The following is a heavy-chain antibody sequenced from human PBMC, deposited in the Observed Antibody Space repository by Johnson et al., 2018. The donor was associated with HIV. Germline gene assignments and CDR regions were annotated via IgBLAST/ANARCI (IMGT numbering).Heavy chain of an antibody. V-gene: IGHV3-30*18. J-gene: IGHJ3*02. CDR2: ISYDGSNK. Sequence: QVQLVESGGGLVKPGGSLRVSCAASGFTFSSYGMHWVRQAPGKGLEWVAVISYDGSNKYSADSVKGRFTISRDNSKNTLFLQMNSLRDEDTAVYYCAKSAASAGGDDAFDIWGQGTMVTVSS. D-gene: IGHD3-16*01. CDR3: AKSAASAGGDDAFDI. CDR1: GFTFSSYG.